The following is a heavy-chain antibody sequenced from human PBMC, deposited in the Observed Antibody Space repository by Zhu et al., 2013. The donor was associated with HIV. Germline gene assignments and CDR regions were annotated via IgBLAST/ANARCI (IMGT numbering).Heavy chain of an antibody. J-gene: IGHJ4*02. CDR1: GYTFTSYG. Sequence: QVQLVQSGAEVKKPGASVKVSCKASGYTFTSYGISWVRQAPGQGLEWMGWISAYNGNTNYAQKLQGRVTMTTDTSTSTAYMELRSLRSDDTAVYYCARDIYDILTGYYVHTFDYWGQGTPGHRLL. D-gene: IGHD3-9*01. CDR2: ISAYNGNT. CDR3: ARDIYDILTGYYVHTFDY. V-gene: IGHV1-18*01.